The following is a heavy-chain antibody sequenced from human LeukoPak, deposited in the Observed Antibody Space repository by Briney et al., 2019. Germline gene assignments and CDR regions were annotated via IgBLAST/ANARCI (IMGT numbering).Heavy chain of an antibody. CDR1: GFTFITYG. CDR3: ARELETAMVFDF. V-gene: IGHV3-33*01. J-gene: IGHJ4*02. D-gene: IGHD5-18*01. CDR2: IWYDGSKE. Sequence: GGSLRLSCAASGFTFITYGMHWVRQAPGKGLEWVAVIWYDGSKEYYADSVKGRFTISRDNSKNTLYLQMNSLGAEDTAVYYCARELETAMVFDFWGQGTLVTVSS.